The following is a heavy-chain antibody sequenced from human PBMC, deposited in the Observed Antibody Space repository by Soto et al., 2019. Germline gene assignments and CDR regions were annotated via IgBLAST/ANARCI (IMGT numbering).Heavy chain of an antibody. CDR3: ARRSRGFQDSDRTVPIAVAGVDAFDI. CDR1: GGSFSGYY. Sequence: SETLSLTCAVYGGSFSGYYWSWIRQPPGKGLEWIGEINHSGSTNYNPSLKSRVTISVDTSKNQFSLKLSSVTAADTAVYYCARRSRGFQDSDRTVPIAVAGVDAFDIWGQGTMVTVSS. J-gene: IGHJ3*02. V-gene: IGHV4-34*01. D-gene: IGHD6-19*01. CDR2: INHSGST.